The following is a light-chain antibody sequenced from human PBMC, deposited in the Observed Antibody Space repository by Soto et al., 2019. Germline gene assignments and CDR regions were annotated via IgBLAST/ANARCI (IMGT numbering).Light chain of an antibody. V-gene: IGKV3-15*01. J-gene: IGKJ4*01. CDR3: QQYHSWPLS. CDR1: QSISTN. CDR2: GAS. Sequence: EIVMTQSPSTLTVSSGQRATLSCRSRQSISTNVAWYQQKPGQAPRLLMHGASSRATGIPARFSGSGSGTEFTLSISSLQSEDFAVYYCQQYHSWPLSFGGGTKVEIK.